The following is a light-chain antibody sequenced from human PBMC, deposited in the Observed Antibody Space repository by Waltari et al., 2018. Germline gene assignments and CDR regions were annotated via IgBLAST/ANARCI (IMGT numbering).Light chain of an antibody. V-gene: IGKV3-11*01. CDR1: QSVGTY. J-gene: IGKJ2*01. CDR2: DAS. Sequence: ALIQPPTTLSLSPGETATRSCRASQSVGTYLAWYQQKPGQAPRLLIYDASNRATGIPARFRGSGSGTDFTLTISSLEAEDFAVYYCQQRSSWTPHTFGQGARLEIK. CDR3: QQRSSWTPHT.